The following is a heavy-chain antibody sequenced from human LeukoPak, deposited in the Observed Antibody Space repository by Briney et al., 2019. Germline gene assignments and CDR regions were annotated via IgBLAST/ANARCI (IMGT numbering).Heavy chain of an antibody. CDR2: ISYDGSNK. CDR1: GFTFSSYA. V-gene: IGHV3-30-3*01. J-gene: IGHJ6*02. D-gene: IGHD3-22*01. Sequence: GRSLRPSCAASGFTFSSYAMHWVRQAPGKGLEWVAVISYDGSNKYYADSVKGRFTISRDNSKNTLYLQMNSLRAEDTAVYYCARTHSSGYYNYYYYYGMDVWGQGTTVTVSS. CDR3: ARTHSSGYYNYYYYYGMDV.